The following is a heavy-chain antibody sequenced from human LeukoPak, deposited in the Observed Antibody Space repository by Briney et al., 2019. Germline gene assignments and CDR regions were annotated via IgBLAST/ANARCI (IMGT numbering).Heavy chain of an antibody. J-gene: IGHJ5*02. D-gene: IGHD5-12*01. CDR3: AKDTNIGYDFVSWFDP. CDR2: INLNSGGT. CDR1: GDSFTGYY. V-gene: IGHV1-2*02. Sequence: ASVKVSCKASGDSFTGYYVHWVRQAPGQGLEWMGWINLNSGGTNFAQKFQGRVTMTRDTSVTTVYLELSSLKSDDTAVYYCAKDTNIGYDFVSWFDPWGQGTLVTVSS.